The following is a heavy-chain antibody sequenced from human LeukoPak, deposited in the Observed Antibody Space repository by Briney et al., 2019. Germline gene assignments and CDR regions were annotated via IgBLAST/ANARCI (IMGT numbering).Heavy chain of an antibody. CDR2: ISSSSSYI. J-gene: IGHJ3*02. CDR1: GFTFSSYA. D-gene: IGHD3-22*01. V-gene: IGHV3-21*01. Sequence: GGSLRLSCAASGFTFSSYAMSWVRQAPGKGLEWVSSISSSSSYIYYADSVKGRFTISRDNAKNSLYLQMNSLRAEDTAVYYCARDGITMIVPRAFDIWGQGTMVTVSS. CDR3: ARDGITMIVPRAFDI.